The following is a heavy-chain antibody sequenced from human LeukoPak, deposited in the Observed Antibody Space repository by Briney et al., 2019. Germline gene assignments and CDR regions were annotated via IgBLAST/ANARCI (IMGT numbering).Heavy chain of an antibody. CDR3: ARAFS. CDR2: IKEDGSQK. V-gene: IGHV3-7*01. Sequence: GGSLRLSCAASGLTLSSQWMSWVRQAPGKGPEWVANIKEDGSQKSYVDSVKGRFTISRDNAKNSLYLQMNSLRAEDTAIYYCARAFSWGRGTLVTVSS. D-gene: IGHD3-16*01. CDR1: GLTLSSQW. J-gene: IGHJ5*02.